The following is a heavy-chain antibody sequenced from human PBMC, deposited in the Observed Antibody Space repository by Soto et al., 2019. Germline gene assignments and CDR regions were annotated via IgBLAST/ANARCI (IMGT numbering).Heavy chain of an antibody. CDR1: GDSVSSNSAA. CDR3: ARGQHGSGSYLTVECFDP. V-gene: IGHV6-1*01. CDR2: TYYRSKWYN. J-gene: IGHJ5*02. D-gene: IGHD3-10*01. Sequence: SETLSLTCAISGDSVSSNSAAWNWIRQSPSRGLEWLGRTYYRSKWYNDYAVSVKSRITINPDTSKNQFSLQLNSVTPEDTAVYYCARGQHGSGSYLTVECFDPWGQGTLVTVSS.